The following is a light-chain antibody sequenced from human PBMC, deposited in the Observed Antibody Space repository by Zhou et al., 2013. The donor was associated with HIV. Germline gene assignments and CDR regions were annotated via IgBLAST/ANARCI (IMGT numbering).Light chain of an antibody. CDR1: HSINTW. CDR2: KAS. CDR3: QQYSSFPT. J-gene: IGKJ1*01. Sequence: DIQMTQSPSTLSASVGDRVTITCRASHSINTWLAWYQQKPGKAPKLLIQKASNLASGVPSRFSGSGSGTEFTLTISSLQPDDFATYFCQQYSSFPTFGQGTEGGN. V-gene: IGKV1-5*03.